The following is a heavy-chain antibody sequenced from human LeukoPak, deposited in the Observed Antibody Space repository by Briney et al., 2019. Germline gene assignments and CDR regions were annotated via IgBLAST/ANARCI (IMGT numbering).Heavy chain of an antibody. CDR2: INPSGGST. J-gene: IGHJ4*02. V-gene: IGHV1-46*01. CDR3: ARELGGSGSYYTNYYFDY. D-gene: IGHD3-10*01. Sequence: ASVKVSCKASGYTFTSYYMHWVRQAPGQGLEWMGIINPSGGSTSYAQKFQGRVTMTRDTSTSTVYMELSSLRSGDTAVYYCARELGGSGSYYTNYYFDYWGQGTLVTVSS. CDR1: GYTFTSYY.